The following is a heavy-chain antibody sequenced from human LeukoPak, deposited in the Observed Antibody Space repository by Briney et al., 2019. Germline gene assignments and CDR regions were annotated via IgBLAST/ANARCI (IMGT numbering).Heavy chain of an antibody. J-gene: IGHJ4*02. CDR3: AKGPKFRAVAGVDY. V-gene: IGHV3-30*18. CDR1: GFTFSSYG. Sequence: PGRTLRLSCAASGFTFSSYGMHWVRQPPGKGLEWVADISYDGSNKYYANSVQGRFTIFRDNSKNTLYLQMNSLRAEDTAVCYCAKGPKFRAVAGVDYWGQETLVTVSS. CDR2: ISYDGSNK. D-gene: IGHD6-19*01.